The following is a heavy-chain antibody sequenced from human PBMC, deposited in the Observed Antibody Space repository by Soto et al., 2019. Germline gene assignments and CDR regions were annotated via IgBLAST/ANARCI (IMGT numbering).Heavy chain of an antibody. Sequence: SETLSLTCTVSGGSISSYYWSWIRQPPGKGLEWIGYIYYSGSTNYNPSLKSRVTISVDTSKNQFSLKLSSVTAADTAVYYCARDLRDGTMVRGVIGRFDPWGQGTLVTVSS. CDR3: ARDLRDGTMVRGVIGRFDP. V-gene: IGHV4-59*01. CDR2: IYYSGST. D-gene: IGHD3-10*01. J-gene: IGHJ5*02. CDR1: GGSISSYY.